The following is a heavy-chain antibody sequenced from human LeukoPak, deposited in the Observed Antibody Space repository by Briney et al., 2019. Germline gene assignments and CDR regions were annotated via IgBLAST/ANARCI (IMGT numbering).Heavy chain of an antibody. CDR3: ARGGDYGDYDVGLDWFDP. D-gene: IGHD4-17*01. Sequence: SQTLSLTCTVSGDSISSGDYYWSWIRQPPGKGLEWIGYIYYSGSTYYNPSLKSRVTISVDTSKNQFSLKLSSVTAADTAVYYCARGGDYGDYDVGLDWFDPWGQGTLVTVSS. CDR1: GDSISSGDYY. V-gene: IGHV4-30-4*01. J-gene: IGHJ5*02. CDR2: IYYSGST.